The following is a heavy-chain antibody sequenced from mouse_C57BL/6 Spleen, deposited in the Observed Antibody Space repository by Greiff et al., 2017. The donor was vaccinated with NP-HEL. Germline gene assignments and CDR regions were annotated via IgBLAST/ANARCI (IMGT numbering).Heavy chain of an antibody. Sequence: QVQLLQSGAELVKPGASVKLSCQASGYTFTESTIDWVKQRSGQGLEWIGWFYPGSGSIKYNEKFKDKATLTADKSSSTAYMELSRLTSEDAAVYSCERREVRAGTAWFAYWGQGTLVTVSA. J-gene: IGHJ3*01. CDR3: ERREVRAGTAWFAY. CDR2: FYPGSGSI. D-gene: IGHD3-3*01. CDR1: GYTFTEST. V-gene: IGHV1-62-2*01.